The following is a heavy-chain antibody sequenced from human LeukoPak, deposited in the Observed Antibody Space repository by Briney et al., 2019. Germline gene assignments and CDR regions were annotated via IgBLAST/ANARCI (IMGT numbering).Heavy chain of an antibody. CDR3: ASLYDIVGTTVDY. V-gene: IGHV1-2*06. J-gene: IGHJ4*02. Sequence: ASVKVSCKTSGYTFTNYYIHWVRQAPGQGLEWTGRIDPNTGGTKSAKNFQGRVTMTRDTSINTAYMALSGLRSDDTAVYYCASLYDIVGTTVDYWGQRTLVTVSS. D-gene: IGHD1-26*01. CDR2: IDPNTGGT. CDR1: GYTFTNYY.